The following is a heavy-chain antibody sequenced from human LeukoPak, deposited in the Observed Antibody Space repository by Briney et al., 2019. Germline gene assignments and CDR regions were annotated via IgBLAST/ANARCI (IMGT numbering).Heavy chain of an antibody. Sequence: ASVKVSCKPSGYIFTNSDINWVRQATGQGLEWMGRMNPNNGNTDYAQKFQGRVTMTRSTSTATAYLELSSLSSDDTAIYYCVREPVRGLTLDQFDYWGQGTLVTVSS. V-gene: IGHV1-8*01. D-gene: IGHD3-10*01. CDR1: GYIFTNSD. CDR2: MNPNNGNT. J-gene: IGHJ4*02. CDR3: VREPVRGLTLDQFDY.